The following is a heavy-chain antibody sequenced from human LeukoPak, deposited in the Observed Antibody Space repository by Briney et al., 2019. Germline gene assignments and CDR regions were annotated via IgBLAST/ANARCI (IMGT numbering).Heavy chain of an antibody. Sequence: GGSLRLSCAGSGFSFGPHAVNWVRQAPGKGLEWVSYISSSGSTVYFADSVKGRFTISRDNAENSLYLQMNNLTAEDMAVYYCARDWSYYYGMDVWGQGTTVTVSS. CDR3: ARDWSYYYGMDV. J-gene: IGHJ6*02. CDR1: GFSFGPHA. V-gene: IGHV3-48*03. CDR2: ISSSGSTV.